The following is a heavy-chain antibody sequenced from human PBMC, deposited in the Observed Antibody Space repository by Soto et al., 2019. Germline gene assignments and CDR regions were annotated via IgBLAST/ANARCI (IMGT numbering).Heavy chain of an antibody. J-gene: IGHJ3*02. D-gene: IGHD2-2*01. CDR2: MNPNSGNT. CDR1: GYTFTGYD. V-gene: IGHV1-8*01. CDR3: ASCTSCYGGDAFDI. Sequence: ASVKVSCKAAGYTFTGYDISRVRLANGQGLEWMGWMNPNSGNTGYAQKFQGRVTMTRNTSISTAYMELSSLRSEDTAVYYCASCTSCYGGDAFDIWGQGTMVTVSS.